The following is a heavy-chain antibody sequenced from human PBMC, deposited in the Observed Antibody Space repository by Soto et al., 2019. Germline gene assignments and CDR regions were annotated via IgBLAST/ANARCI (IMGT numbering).Heavy chain of an antibody. V-gene: IGHV4-59*01. CDR1: GGSISSYY. D-gene: IGHD6-19*01. CDR2: IYYSGST. J-gene: IGHJ4*02. CDR3: ARGTIAVAGTHYFDY. Sequence: SETLSLTCTVSGGSISSYYWSWIRQPPGKGLEWIGYIYYSGSTNYNPSLKSRVTISVDTSKNQFSLKLSSVTAADTAVYYCARGTIAVAGTHYFDYWGQGTLVTVSS.